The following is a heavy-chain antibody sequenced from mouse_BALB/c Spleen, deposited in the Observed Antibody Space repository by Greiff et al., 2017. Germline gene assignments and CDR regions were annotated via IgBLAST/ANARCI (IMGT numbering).Heavy chain of an antibody. CDR3: ARDLYYGLPCYAMDY. J-gene: IGHJ4*01. Sequence: EVKLQESGPDLVKPSQSLSLTCTVTGYSITSGYSWHWIRQFPGNKLEWMGYIHYSGSTNYNPSLKSRISITRDTSKNQFFLQLNSVTTEDTATYYCARDLYYGLPCYAMDYWGQGTSVTVSS. D-gene: IGHD2-2*01. V-gene: IGHV3-1*02. CDR1: GYSITSGYS. CDR2: IHYSGST.